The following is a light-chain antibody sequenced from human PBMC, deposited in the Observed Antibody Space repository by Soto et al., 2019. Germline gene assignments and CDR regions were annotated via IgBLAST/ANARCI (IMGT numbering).Light chain of an antibody. V-gene: IGKV3-20*01. Sequence: EIVLTQSPATLSLSPGEIATLSCRASQSVSSNYLAWYQQKPGQAPRILIYGESSRATGIPDRFSGSGSGTELTLTISRLEPEDFAVYYCQQYGGSPRTFGQGTKVDIK. CDR1: QSVSSNY. J-gene: IGKJ1*01. CDR3: QQYGGSPRT. CDR2: GES.